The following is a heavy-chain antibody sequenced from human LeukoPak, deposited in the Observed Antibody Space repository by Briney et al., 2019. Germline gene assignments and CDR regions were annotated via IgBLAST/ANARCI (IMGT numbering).Heavy chain of an antibody. D-gene: IGHD2-2*01. CDR2: IKSKTDGGTT. CDR3: TTVGTVVPAGFDY. V-gene: IGHV3-15*01. J-gene: IGHJ4*02. Sequence: SWIRQPAGKGLEWVGRIKSKTDGGTTDYAAPVKGRFTISRDDSKNTLYLQMNSLKTEDTAVYYCTTVGTVVPAGFDYWGQGTLVTVSS.